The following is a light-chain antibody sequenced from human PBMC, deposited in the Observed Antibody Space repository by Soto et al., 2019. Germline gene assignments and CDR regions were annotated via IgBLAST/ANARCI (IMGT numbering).Light chain of an antibody. J-gene: IGLJ1*01. CDR3: QSYDSSLSGFYV. CDR2: GNS. V-gene: IGLV1-40*01. CDR1: SSNIGAGYD. Sequence: VLTQPPSLSGSPGPRVTISCTGSSSNIGAGYDVHWYQQLPGTAPKLLIYGNSNRPSGVPDRFSGSKSGTSASLAITGLQAEDEADYYCQSYDSSLSGFYVFGTGTKVTVL.